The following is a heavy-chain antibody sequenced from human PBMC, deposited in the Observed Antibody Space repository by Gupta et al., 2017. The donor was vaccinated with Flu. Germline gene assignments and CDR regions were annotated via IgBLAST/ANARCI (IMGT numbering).Heavy chain of an antibody. CDR2: ITWNSDRV. CDR1: GFTFDDHA. V-gene: IGHV3-9*01. CDR3: ARGVGSSSLFIYFDY. J-gene: IGHJ4*02. D-gene: IGHD6-6*01. Sequence: EVQLVESGGGLVQPGRSLRLSCAASGFTFDDHALPWVRQPPGKGLEWVSGITWNSDRVHYADSVKGRFTISRDNAKNSLSLQMSSLRPEDTAFYYCARGVGSSSLFIYFDYWGQGNMVTVSS.